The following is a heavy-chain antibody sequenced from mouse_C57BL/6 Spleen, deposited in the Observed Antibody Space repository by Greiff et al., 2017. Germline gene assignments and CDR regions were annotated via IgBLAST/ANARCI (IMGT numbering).Heavy chain of an antibody. D-gene: IGHD2-1*01. CDR3: ARDRYGNSFDY. J-gene: IGHJ2*01. CDR1: GFTFSSYA. Sequence: EVKVVESGGGLVKPGGSLKLSCAASGFTFSSYAMSWVRQTPEKRLEWVATISDGGSYTYYPDNVKGRFTISRDNAKNNLYLQMSHLKSEDTAMYYCARDRYGNSFDYWGQGTTLTVSS. V-gene: IGHV5-4*01. CDR2: ISDGGSYT.